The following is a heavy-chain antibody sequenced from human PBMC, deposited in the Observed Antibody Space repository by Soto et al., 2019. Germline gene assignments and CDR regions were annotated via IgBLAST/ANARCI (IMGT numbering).Heavy chain of an antibody. Sequence: SETLSLTCTVSGGSSSSYYWSWIRQPPGKGLEWIGYIYYSGSTNYNPSLKSRVTISVDTSKNQFSLKLSSVTAADTAVYYCARADYGDLYYFDYWGQGTLVTVSS. V-gene: IGHV4-59*01. CDR2: IYYSGST. D-gene: IGHD4-17*01. CDR1: GGSSSSYY. J-gene: IGHJ4*02. CDR3: ARADYGDLYYFDY.